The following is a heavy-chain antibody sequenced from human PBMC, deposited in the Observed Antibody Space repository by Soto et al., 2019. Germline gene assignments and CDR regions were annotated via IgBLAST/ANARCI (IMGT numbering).Heavy chain of an antibody. D-gene: IGHD3-3*01. V-gene: IGHV3-48*02. CDR3: STYYDEGYCYGMDV. CDR1: GFTFSSYS. Sequence: EVLLVESGGGLVQPGGSLRLSCTASGFTFSSYSMNWVRQAPGKGLEWVSYISSHSRNTHNAASVKCRYTISRDNARTSMHLQINCLRDEDTGGYSCSTYYDEGYCYGMDVWGQGTTAIVSS. J-gene: IGHJ6*02. CDR2: ISSHSRNT.